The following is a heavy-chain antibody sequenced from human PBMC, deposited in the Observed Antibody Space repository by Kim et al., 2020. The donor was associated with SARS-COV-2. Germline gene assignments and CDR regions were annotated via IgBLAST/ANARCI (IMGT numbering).Heavy chain of an antibody. J-gene: IGHJ4*01. CDR2: INHSGST. CDR1: GGSFSGYY. V-gene: IGHV4-34*01. Sequence: SETLSLTCAVYGGSFSGYYWSWIRQPPGKGLEWIGEINHSGSTNYNPSLKSRVTISVDTSKNQFSLKLSSVTAADTAVYYCARGRGYCSGGSCFYFDYW. D-gene: IGHD2-15*01. CDR3: ARGRGYCSGGSCFYFDY.